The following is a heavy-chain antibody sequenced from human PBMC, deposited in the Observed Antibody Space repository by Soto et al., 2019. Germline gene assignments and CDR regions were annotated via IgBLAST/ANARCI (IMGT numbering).Heavy chain of an antibody. D-gene: IGHD4-17*01. CDR3: TTGLLRSGGAFDI. Sequence: EVQLVESGGGLVKPGGSLRLSCAASGFTFSNVWMNWVRQAPGKGLEWVGRIKSKTDGGTTDYAAPVKGRFTISKDDSKNTLYLQMNSLKPEDTAVYYCTTGLLRSGGAFDIWGQGTMVTVSS. V-gene: IGHV3-15*07. CDR2: IKSKTDGGTT. J-gene: IGHJ3*02. CDR1: GFTFSNVW.